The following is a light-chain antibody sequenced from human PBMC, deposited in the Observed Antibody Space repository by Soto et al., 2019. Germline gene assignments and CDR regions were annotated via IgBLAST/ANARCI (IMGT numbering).Light chain of an antibody. CDR1: SSNIGAGYN. CDR2: GNS. J-gene: IGLJ1*01. Sequence: QSVLTQPPSVSGAPGQRVTISCTGSSSNIGAGYNVHWYQQLPGAAPKLLIYGNSNRPSGVPDRFSGSKSGTSASLAITGLQAADEADYYCQSYDSSPSGFYVFGTGTKVTVL. CDR3: QSYDSSPSGFYV. V-gene: IGLV1-40*01.